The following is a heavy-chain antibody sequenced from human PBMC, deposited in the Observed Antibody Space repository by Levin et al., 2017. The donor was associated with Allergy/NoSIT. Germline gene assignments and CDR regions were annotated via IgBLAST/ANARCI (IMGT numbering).Heavy chain of an antibody. D-gene: IGHD3-22*01. CDR1: RYIFSDYF. Sequence: LAASVKVSCKASRYIFSDYFIHWVRQAPGQGLEWMGWINPHSGDTKYAQEFQGRVTMTRDTSISTAYMELTRLTSDDTAVYYCARDLYNDDSVFDYWGQGTLVNVFS. J-gene: IGHJ4*02. CDR2: INPHSGDT. CDR3: ARDLYNDDSVFDY. V-gene: IGHV1-2*03.